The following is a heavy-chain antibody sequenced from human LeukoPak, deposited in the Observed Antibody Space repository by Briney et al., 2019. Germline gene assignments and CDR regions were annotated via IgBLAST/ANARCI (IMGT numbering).Heavy chain of an antibody. CDR2: VSDTGST. CDR3: ARTTTTFDD. Sequence: PSETLSLTCTVSGGSINSYYWSWIRQPPGKGLEWIGYVSDTGSTNYNPSLKSRVTISVDTSKNQFYLKLTSVIAADTAVYYCARTTTTFDDWGHGTLVTVSS. D-gene: IGHD4-11*01. J-gene: IGHJ4*01. CDR1: GGSINSYY. V-gene: IGHV4-59*01.